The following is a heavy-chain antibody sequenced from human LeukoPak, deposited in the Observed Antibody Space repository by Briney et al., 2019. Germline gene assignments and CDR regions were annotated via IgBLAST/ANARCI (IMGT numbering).Heavy chain of an antibody. CDR2: IIPILGIA. CDR3: ARGYSSGWAPFDY. CDR1: GGTFSNYA. J-gene: IGHJ4*02. D-gene: IGHD6-19*01. Sequence: SVEVSCKASGGTFSNYAISWVRQSPGQGLGWMGRIIPILGIANHAQKFQGRVTITADKSTSTAYMELSSLRSEDTAVYYCARGYSSGWAPFDYWGQGTLVTVSS. V-gene: IGHV1-69*04.